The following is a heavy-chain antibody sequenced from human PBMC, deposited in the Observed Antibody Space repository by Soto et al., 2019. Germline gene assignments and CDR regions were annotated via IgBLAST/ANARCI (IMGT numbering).Heavy chain of an antibody. Sequence: GGSLRLSCAASGFTFSSYAMSWVRQAPGKGLEWVSAISGSGGSTYYADSVKGRFTISRDNSKNTLYLQMNSLRAEDTAVYYCATPGEGYCSGGSCYHDAFDIWGQGTMVTVSS. CDR3: ATPGEGYCSGGSCYHDAFDI. J-gene: IGHJ3*02. V-gene: IGHV3-23*01. D-gene: IGHD2-15*01. CDR1: GFTFSSYA. CDR2: ISGSGGST.